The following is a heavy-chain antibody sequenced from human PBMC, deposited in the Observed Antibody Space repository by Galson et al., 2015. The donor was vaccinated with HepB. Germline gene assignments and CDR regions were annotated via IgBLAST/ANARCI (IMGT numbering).Heavy chain of an antibody. J-gene: IGHJ4*02. CDR3: ARDISGSASYYFDY. Sequence: CAISGDSVSTNSAAWNWIRQSPSRGLEWLGRTYYRSKWYNDYAVSVKGRITINPDTSENQFSLQLNSVTPEDSAVYYCARDISGSASYYFDYWGQGTLVTVSS. CDR2: TYYRSKWYN. CDR1: GDSVSTNSAA. D-gene: IGHD6-19*01. V-gene: IGHV6-1*01.